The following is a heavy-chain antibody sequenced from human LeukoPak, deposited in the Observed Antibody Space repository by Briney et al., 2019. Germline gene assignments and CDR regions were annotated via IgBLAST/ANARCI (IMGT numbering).Heavy chain of an antibody. CDR1: GGSISSGGYS. V-gene: IGHV4-30-2*05. J-gene: IGHJ6*03. Sequence: PSETLSLTCAVSGGSISSGGYSWSWIRQPPGKGLEWIGYIYHSGSTYYNPSLKSRVTISVDTSKNQFSLKLSSVTAADTAVYYCARGGTDYYYMDVWGKGTTVTVSS. CDR3: ARGGTDYYYMDV. D-gene: IGHD1/OR15-1a*01. CDR2: IYHSGST.